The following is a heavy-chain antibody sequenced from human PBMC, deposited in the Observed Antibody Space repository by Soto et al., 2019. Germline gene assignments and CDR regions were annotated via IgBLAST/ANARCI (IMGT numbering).Heavy chain of an antibody. CDR2: INPNSGGT. Sequence: ASVNVSWKTAGYTFSVYYMHWVLHTTRQGLEWMGWINPNSGGTNYAQKFQGRVTMTRDTSISTAYMELSRLRSDDTAVYYCARDPDAVNYYDSSGYYYPTGWGQGTLVTVSS. CDR1: GYTFSVYY. D-gene: IGHD3-22*01. V-gene: IGHV1-2*02. J-gene: IGHJ4*02. CDR3: ARDPDAVNYYDSSGYYYPTG.